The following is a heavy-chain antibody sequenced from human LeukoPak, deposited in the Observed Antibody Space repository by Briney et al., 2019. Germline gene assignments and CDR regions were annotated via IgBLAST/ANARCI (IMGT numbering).Heavy chain of an antibody. CDR1: RFTFSNYG. Sequence: PGRSLRLSCAASRFTFSNYGMHWVRQAPGKGLEWVAIISYDGSNKYYADSVKGRFTISRDNSKNTLYLQMNSLRVEDSAVYYCARDPLGVLSYFDYWGQGTLVTVSS. V-gene: IGHV3-30*03. CDR2: ISYDGSNK. CDR3: ARDPLGVLSYFDY. D-gene: IGHD3-16*01. J-gene: IGHJ4*02.